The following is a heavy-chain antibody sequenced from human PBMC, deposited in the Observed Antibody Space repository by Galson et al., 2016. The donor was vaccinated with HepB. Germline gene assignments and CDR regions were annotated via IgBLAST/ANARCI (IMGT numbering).Heavy chain of an antibody. J-gene: IGHJ4*02. Sequence: SVKGRFTISRDNAKNSLYLQMNSLRVEDTAVYYCARDHQNIVATSGGFDFWGQGTLVTVSS. D-gene: IGHD5-12*01. V-gene: IGHV3-48*03. CDR3: ARDHQNIVATSGGFDF.